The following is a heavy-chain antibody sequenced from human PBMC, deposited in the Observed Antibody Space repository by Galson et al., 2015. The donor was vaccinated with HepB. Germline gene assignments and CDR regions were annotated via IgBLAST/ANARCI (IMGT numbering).Heavy chain of an antibody. CDR3: ARPGGNSYLDA. V-gene: IGHV4-39*01. CDR1: GGSINSYSYS. D-gene: IGHD4-23*01. CDR2: IYNSGSS. J-gene: IGHJ4*02. Sequence: TLSLTCSVSGGSINSYSYSWDWVRQPPGKGLEWIGTIYNSGSSYYNPSLQGRVAMSVDTSKNQFSLNLNSVTATDTAVYFCARPGGNSYLDAWGQGILVAVSS.